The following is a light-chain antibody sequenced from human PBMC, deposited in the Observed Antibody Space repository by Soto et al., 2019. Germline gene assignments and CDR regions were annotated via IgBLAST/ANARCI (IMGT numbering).Light chain of an antibody. Sequence: QSALTQPASVSGSPGQSITISCTGTSSDVGGYNYVSWYQQHPGKAPKLRIYEVSNRPSGVSNRFSGSKSGNTASLTLSGLQAEDEADYYCSSYTSSSTRVFGGGTKVTVL. CDR3: SSYTSSSTRV. J-gene: IGLJ3*02. CDR1: SSDVGGYNY. CDR2: EVS. V-gene: IGLV2-14*01.